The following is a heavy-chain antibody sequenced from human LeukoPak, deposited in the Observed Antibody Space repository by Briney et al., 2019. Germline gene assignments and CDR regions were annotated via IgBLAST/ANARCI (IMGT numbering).Heavy chain of an antibody. CDR2: MNPNSGGT. Sequence: ASVKVSCKASGYTFTSYDINWVRQATGQGLEWMGWMNPNSGGTNYAQKFQGRVTMTRDTSISTAYMELSRLRSDDTAVYYCARETERDYGDYGYWGQGTLVTVSS. CDR1: GYTFTSYD. CDR3: ARETERDYGDYGY. J-gene: IGHJ4*02. V-gene: IGHV1-2*02. D-gene: IGHD4-17*01.